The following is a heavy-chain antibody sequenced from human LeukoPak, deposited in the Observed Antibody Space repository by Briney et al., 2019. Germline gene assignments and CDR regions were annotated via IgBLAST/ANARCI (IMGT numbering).Heavy chain of an antibody. Sequence: ASVKVSCKASGYTLTGYDMHWVRQAPGQGLEWMGWMNPNSGGTKYAQKFQGRVTMTRDTSISTAYMELSRLRSDDTAMYYCARDKLGLGELSLYDQWGQGTLVTVFS. J-gene: IGHJ5*02. CDR2: MNPNSGGT. V-gene: IGHV1-2*02. CDR3: ARDKLGLGELSLYDQ. CDR1: GYTLTGYD. D-gene: IGHD3-16*02.